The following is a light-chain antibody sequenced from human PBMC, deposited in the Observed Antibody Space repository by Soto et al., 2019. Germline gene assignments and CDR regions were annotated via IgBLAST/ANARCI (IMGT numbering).Light chain of an antibody. Sequence: DIQMTQSPSSLSASVGDRVTITCRASQSISSYLNWYQQKPGKAPKLLIYAASSLQSGVPSRFSGSGSGTDFTLTIRRLQPEDFAAYYCQQSYSTPRTFGQRTKLEI. J-gene: IGKJ2*01. CDR1: QSISSY. V-gene: IGKV1-39*01. CDR2: AAS. CDR3: QQSYSTPRT.